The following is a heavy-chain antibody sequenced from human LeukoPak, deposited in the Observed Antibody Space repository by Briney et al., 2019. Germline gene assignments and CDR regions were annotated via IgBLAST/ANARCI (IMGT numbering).Heavy chain of an antibody. V-gene: IGHV3-30-3*01. CDR2: ISYDGSNK. Sequence: GGFLRLSCAASGFTFSSYAMHWVRQAPGKGLEWVAVISYDGSNKYYADSVKGRFTISRDNSKNTLYLQMNSLRAEDTAVYYCASERDSSGYYIFYYYYGMDVWGQGTTVTVSS. CDR3: ASERDSSGYYIFYYYYGMDV. CDR1: GFTFSSYA. J-gene: IGHJ6*02. D-gene: IGHD3-22*01.